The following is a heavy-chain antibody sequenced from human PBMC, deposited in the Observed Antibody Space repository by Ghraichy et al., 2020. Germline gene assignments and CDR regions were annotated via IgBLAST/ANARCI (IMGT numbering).Heavy chain of an antibody. CDR2: IKSKTDGGTT. CDR1: GFTFNNAW. CDR3: TTGDREGLRYPSLDAFDI. Sequence: GGSLRLSCTASGFTFNNAWMSWVRQAPGKGLEWVGRIKSKTDGGTTDYAAPVKGRFTISRDDSKNTLYLQMNSLKTEDTAVYYCTTGDREGLRYPSLDAFDIWGQGTMVTVSS. D-gene: IGHD3-9*01. V-gene: IGHV3-15*01. J-gene: IGHJ3*02.